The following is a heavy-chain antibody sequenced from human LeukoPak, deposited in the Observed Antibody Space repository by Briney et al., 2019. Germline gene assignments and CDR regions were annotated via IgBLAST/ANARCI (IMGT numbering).Heavy chain of an antibody. J-gene: IGHJ4*02. CDR3: AKADYNWNSFDY. D-gene: IGHD1-20*01. CDR2: ISGSGGST. CDR1: GFTFSSYA. Sequence: QAGGSLRLSCAASGFTFSSYAMSWVRQAPGKGLEWVSAISGSGGSTYYADSVKGRFAISRDNSKNTLYLQMNSLRAEDTAVYYCAKADYNWNSFDYWGQGTLVTVSS. V-gene: IGHV3-23*01.